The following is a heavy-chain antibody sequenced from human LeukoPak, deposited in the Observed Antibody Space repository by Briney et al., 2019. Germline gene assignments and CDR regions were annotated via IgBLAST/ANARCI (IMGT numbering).Heavy chain of an antibody. CDR1: TYSISSGYY. CDR2: IYHSGSS. D-gene: IGHD3-10*01. V-gene: IGHV4-38-2*02. Sequence: PSETLSLTCTVSTYSISSGYYWGWIRRPPGKGLEWIGSIYHSGSSYYNPSLKSRVTISVDTSKNQFSLKLRSVTAADTAVYHCARAPRVRGVIYHYYYMDVWGKGTTVTISS. CDR3: ARAPRVRGVIYHYYYMDV. J-gene: IGHJ6*03.